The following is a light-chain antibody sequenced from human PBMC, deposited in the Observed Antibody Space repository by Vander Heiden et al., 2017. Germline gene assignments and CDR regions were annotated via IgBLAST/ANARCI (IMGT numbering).Light chain of an antibody. V-gene: IGKV1-9*01. CDR2: AAS. J-gene: IGKJ4*01. Sequence: DIQLTPSPSFLSPSVGDRVTIPCPASQGISSYLAWYQQKPGKAPKLLIYAASTLQCGVPSRFSGSGSGTEFTLTISSVQAEDVATYYCLQLISYPLTFGEGTKVEIK. CDR3: LQLISYPLT. CDR1: QGISSY.